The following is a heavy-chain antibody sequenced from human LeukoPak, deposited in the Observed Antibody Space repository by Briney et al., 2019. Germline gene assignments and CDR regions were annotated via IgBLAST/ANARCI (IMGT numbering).Heavy chain of an antibody. Sequence: ASVKVSCKASGYTFTSYDINWVRHAPGQGLEWMGWINPNSGGTDYAQKFQGRVTMTRDTSISTAYMELSRLRSDDTAVYYCARGDDNGDYEAIDWGQGTLVTVSS. CDR1: GYTFTSYD. D-gene: IGHD4-17*01. CDR2: INPNSGGT. V-gene: IGHV1-2*02. CDR3: ARGDDNGDYEAID. J-gene: IGHJ4*02.